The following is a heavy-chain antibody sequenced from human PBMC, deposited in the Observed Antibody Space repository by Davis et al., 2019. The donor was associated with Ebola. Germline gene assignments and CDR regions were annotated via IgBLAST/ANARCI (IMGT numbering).Heavy chain of an antibody. Sequence: GESLKISCAASGFTFSNSWMSWVRQASGKGLEWVGPIKSKTDGGTTDYAAPVKGRFTISRDDSKNTLYLQMNSLKTENTAVYYCTTADAHYYDSSGYYYFDYWGQGTLVTVSS. J-gene: IGHJ4*02. CDR1: GFTFSNSW. CDR3: TTADAHYYDSSGYYYFDY. CDR2: IKSKTDGGTT. V-gene: IGHV3-15*01. D-gene: IGHD3-22*01.